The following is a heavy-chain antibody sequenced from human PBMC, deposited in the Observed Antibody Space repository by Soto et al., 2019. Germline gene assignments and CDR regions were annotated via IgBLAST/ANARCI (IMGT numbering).Heavy chain of an antibody. V-gene: IGHV1-18*01. Sequence: ASVKVSCKASGYTFTSYGISWVRQAPGQGLEWMGWISAYNGNTNYAQKLQGRVTMTTDTSTSTAYMELRSLRSDDTAVYYCARVSGGGLYYDTNNWFDPCGPGSLVTVSS. CDR3: ARVSGGGLYYDTNNWFDP. CDR1: GYTFTSYG. D-gene: IGHD3-22*01. CDR2: ISAYNGNT. J-gene: IGHJ5*02.